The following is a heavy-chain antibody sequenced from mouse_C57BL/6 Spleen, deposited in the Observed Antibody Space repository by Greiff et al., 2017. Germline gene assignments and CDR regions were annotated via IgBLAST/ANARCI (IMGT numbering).Heavy chain of an antibody. V-gene: IGHV1-4*01. CDR1: GYTFTSYT. J-gene: IGHJ2*01. CDR2: INPSSGYT. CDR3: ARSLGDCYYDY. D-gene: IGHD2-3*01. Sequence: QVQLQQSGAELARPGASVKMSCKASGYTFTSYTMHWVKQRPGQGLEWIGNINPSSGYTKYNQKFKDKATLTADKSSSTAYMQLSSLTSEDSAVYYCARSLGDCYYDYWGQGTTLTVSS.